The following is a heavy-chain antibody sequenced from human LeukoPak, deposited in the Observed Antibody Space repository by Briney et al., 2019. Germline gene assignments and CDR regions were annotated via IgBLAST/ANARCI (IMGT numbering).Heavy chain of an antibody. Sequence: GGPLRLSCAASGFSFSDTWMTWVRQAPGRGPEWVGRIKSNTDGGTTDYAAPVKGRFSTSRDDSKNTLYLQMNSLKSEDTAVYYCTTAPQVPFDYWGQGTLVTVSS. CDR2: IKSNTDGGTT. CDR1: GFSFSDTW. J-gene: IGHJ4*02. CDR3: TTAPQVPFDY. D-gene: IGHD2-2*01. V-gene: IGHV3-15*01.